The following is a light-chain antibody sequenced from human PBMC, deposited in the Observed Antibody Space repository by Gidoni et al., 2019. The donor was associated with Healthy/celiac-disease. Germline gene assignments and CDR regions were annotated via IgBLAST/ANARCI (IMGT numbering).Light chain of an antibody. Sequence: QSALTQPASVSGAPGQSITISCTGTSSGVGSYNLGSWYQQHPGKAPKLMIYEVSKRPSGVSNRFSGSKSGNTASLTISGLQAEDEADYYCCAYAGSSTPVVFGGGTKLTLL. CDR3: CAYAGSSTPVV. CDR2: EVS. J-gene: IGLJ2*01. CDR1: SSGVGSYNL. V-gene: IGLV2-23*02.